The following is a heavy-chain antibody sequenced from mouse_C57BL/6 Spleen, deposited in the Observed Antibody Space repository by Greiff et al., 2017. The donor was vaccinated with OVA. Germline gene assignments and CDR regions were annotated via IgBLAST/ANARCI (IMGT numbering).Heavy chain of an antibody. CDR2: INPNNGGT. CDR3: ARGDLNWSFDY. J-gene: IGHJ2*01. Sequence: VQLQQSGPELVKPGASVKISCKASGYTFTDYYMNWVKQSHGKSLEWIGDINPNNGGTSYNQKFKGKATLTVDKSSSTAYMELRSLTSEDSAVYYCARGDLNWSFDYWGQGTTLTVSS. V-gene: IGHV1-26*01. CDR1: GYTFTDYY. D-gene: IGHD4-1*01.